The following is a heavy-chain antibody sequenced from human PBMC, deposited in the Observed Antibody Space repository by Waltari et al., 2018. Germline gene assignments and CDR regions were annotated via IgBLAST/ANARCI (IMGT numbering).Heavy chain of an antibody. D-gene: IGHD2-8*01. J-gene: IGHJ4*02. CDR1: GITFRAHA. CDR2: RSADGRTK. Sequence: QVHLMQSGGGVVQPGTALTLSCAASGITFRAHAMHWVRQAPGQGRVGVARRSADGRTKFYAPDVRGRFTISRDNSKNTMFLQRNSLRPEDTALYVCAGDLYDDSDEYFTFWGQGTLVTVSS. CDR3: AGDLYDDSDEYFTF. V-gene: IGHV3-30*03.